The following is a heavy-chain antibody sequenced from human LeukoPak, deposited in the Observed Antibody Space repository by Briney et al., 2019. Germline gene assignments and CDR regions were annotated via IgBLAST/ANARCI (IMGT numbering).Heavy chain of an antibody. CDR2: ISAYNGNT. Sequence: ASVKVSCKASGYTFTGYYMHWVRQAPGQGLEWMGWISAYNGNTNYAQKLQGRVTMTTDTSTSTAYMELRSLRSDDTAVYYCARDGEIWFGELSNYYFDYWGQGTLVTVSS. CDR1: GYTFTGYY. D-gene: IGHD3-10*01. J-gene: IGHJ4*02. V-gene: IGHV1-18*04. CDR3: ARDGEIWFGELSNYYFDY.